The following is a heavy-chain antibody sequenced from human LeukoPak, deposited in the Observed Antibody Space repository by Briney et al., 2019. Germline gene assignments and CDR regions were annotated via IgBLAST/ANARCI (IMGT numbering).Heavy chain of an antibody. Sequence: SETLSLTCAVYGGSFSGYYWSWIRQPPGKGLEWIGEINHSGSTNYNPSLKSRVTISVDTSKNQFSLKLSSVTAADTAVYYCSRVAEAAAFDSWGQGTLVTVSS. D-gene: IGHD6-13*01. CDR2: INHSGST. V-gene: IGHV4-34*01. CDR1: GGSFSGYY. CDR3: SRVAEAAAFDS. J-gene: IGHJ4*02.